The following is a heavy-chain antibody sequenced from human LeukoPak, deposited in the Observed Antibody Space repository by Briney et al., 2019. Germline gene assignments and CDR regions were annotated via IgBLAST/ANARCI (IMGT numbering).Heavy chain of an antibody. CDR2: INPNSGGT. J-gene: IGHJ6*03. CDR1: GYTFTGYY. Sequence: ASVKVSCKASGYTFTGYYMHWVRQAPGQGLEWMGWINPNSGGTNYAQKFQGRVTMTRDTSISTAYMELSRLRSDDTAVYYCARGRYGSGSYYGYYYMDVWGKGTTVTVSS. V-gene: IGHV1-2*02. CDR3: ARGRYGSGSYYGYYYMDV. D-gene: IGHD3-10*01.